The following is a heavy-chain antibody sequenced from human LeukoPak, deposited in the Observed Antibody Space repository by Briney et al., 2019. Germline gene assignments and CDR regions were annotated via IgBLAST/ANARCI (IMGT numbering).Heavy chain of an antibody. CDR1: GGTFSSYA. CDR2: IIPIFGTA. V-gene: IGHV1-69*13. D-gene: IGHD2-15*01. CDR3: ARGYCSGGSCYEGDI. J-gene: IGHJ4*02. Sequence: SVKVSRKASGGTFSSYAISWVRQAPGQGLEWMGGIIPIFGTANYAQKFQGRVTITADESTSTAYMELSSLRSEDTAVHYCARGYCSGGSCYEGDIWGQGTLVTVSS.